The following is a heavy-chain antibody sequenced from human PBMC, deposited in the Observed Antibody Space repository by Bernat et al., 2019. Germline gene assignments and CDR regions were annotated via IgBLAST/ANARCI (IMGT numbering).Heavy chain of an antibody. Sequence: QVELQQWGAGLLKPSETLSVTCAVYGGSFSGFYWTWIRQPPRRGLEWIAEINHSGDTNYNPSLKSRVTTSIDTSKNQFSLKLSSVTAADTAVYYCATRLYYYGSGKDYMDVWGKGTTVTVSS. D-gene: IGHD3-10*01. V-gene: IGHV4-34*01. CDR1: GGSFSGFY. CDR3: ATRLYYYGSGKDYMDV. CDR2: INHSGDT. J-gene: IGHJ6*03.